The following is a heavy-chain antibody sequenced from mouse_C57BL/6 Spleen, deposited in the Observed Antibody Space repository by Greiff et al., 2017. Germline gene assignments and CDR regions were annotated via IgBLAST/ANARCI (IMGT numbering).Heavy chain of an antibody. CDR3: SRGGPELLRSIRDYAMDY. Sequence: EVQGVESGPELVKPGASVKISCKASGYSFTDYNMNWVKQSNGKSLEWIGVINPNYGTTSYNQKFKGKATLTVDQSSSTAYMQLNSLTSEDSAVYYCSRGGPELLRSIRDYAMDYWGQGTSVTVSS. V-gene: IGHV1-39*01. CDR2: INPNYGTT. CDR1: GYSFTDYN. J-gene: IGHJ4*01. D-gene: IGHD1-1*01.